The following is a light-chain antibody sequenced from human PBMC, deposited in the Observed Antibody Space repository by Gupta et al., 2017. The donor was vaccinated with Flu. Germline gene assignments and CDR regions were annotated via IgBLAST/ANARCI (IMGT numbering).Light chain of an antibody. Sequence: QGLFQPDARRNLNWYLHMPGQTPALLPHESPTRCLGVPQKFSGRGSGTNFTLKISRREADDLGVYYRTQRVPRPLTFGGGTMVDIK. V-gene: IGKV2D-29*01. CDR1: QGLFQPDARRN. CDR3: TQRVPRPLT. J-gene: IGKJ4*01. CDR2: ESP.